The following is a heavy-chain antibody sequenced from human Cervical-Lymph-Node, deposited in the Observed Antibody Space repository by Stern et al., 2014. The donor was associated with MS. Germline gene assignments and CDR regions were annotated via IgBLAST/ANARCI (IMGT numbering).Heavy chain of an antibody. V-gene: IGHV2-5*02. D-gene: IGHD3-10*01. CDR2: IYWDDNE. CDR1: GFSLNTGGLA. Sequence: QVTLKESGPTLVKPTQTLTLTCTFSGFSLNTGGLAVGWIRQPPGKALEWLALIYWDDNERYNPSLKSRLTITKDTSKNQVVLDMTNMDPLDTATYYCAHRAGNMVRGVTFFDYWGQGILVTVSS. CDR3: AHRAGNMVRGVTFFDY. J-gene: IGHJ4*02.